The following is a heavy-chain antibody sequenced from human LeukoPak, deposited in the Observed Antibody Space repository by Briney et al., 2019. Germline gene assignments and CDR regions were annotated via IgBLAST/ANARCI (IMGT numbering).Heavy chain of an antibody. CDR1: GFTFSSYA. J-gene: IGHJ3*02. CDR3: ARVCGLLWFGELLPKDAFDI. D-gene: IGHD3-10*01. CDR2: ISYDGSNK. V-gene: IGHV3-30-3*01. Sequence: PGGSLRLSCAASGFTFSSYAMHWVRQAPGKGLEWVAVISYDGSNKYYADSVKGRFTISRDNSKNTLYLQMNSLRAEDTAVYYCARVCGLLWFGELLPKDAFDIWGQGTMVTVSS.